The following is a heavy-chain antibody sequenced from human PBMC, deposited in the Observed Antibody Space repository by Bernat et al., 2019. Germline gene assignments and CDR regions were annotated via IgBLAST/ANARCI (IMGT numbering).Heavy chain of an antibody. Sequence: QVQLVESGGGVVQPGRSLRLSCAASGFTFSSYGMHWVRQAPGKGLEWVAVTSYDGSNKYYADSVKGRFTISRDNSKNTLYLQMNSLRAEDTAVYYCAKGEQFDYWGQGTLVTVSS. V-gene: IGHV3-30*18. J-gene: IGHJ4*02. CDR1: GFTFSSYG. D-gene: IGHD1-26*01. CDR3: AKGEQFDY. CDR2: TSYDGSNK.